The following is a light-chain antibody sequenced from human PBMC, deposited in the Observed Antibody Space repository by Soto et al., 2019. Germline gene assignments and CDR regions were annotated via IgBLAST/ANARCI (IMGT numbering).Light chain of an antibody. V-gene: IGLV2-23*01. CDR2: EGT. CDR3: CSYAGSDTMI. J-gene: IGLJ2*01. Sequence: QSALTQPASVSGSPGQSITISCTGTSSNVGSYDLVSWYQQHPGEAPKLMIYEGTKRPSGVSNRFSGSKSANTASLTISGLQPEDAADYYCCSYAGSDTMIFGGGPKLTVL. CDR1: SSNVGSYDL.